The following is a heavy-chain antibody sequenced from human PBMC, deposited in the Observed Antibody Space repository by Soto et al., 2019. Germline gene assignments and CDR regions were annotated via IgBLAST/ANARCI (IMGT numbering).Heavy chain of an antibody. V-gene: IGHV1-24*01. Sequence: ASVKVSCKVSGYTLTELSMHWVLQAPGKGLEWMGGFDPEDGETIYAQKFQGRVTMTEDTSTDTAYMELSSLRSEDTAVYYCATDRPTQDYGVSYYFDDWGQGTRVTVAS. CDR2: FDPEDGET. CDR3: ATDRPTQDYGVSYYFDD. D-gene: IGHD4-17*01. J-gene: IGHJ4*02. CDR1: GYTLTELS.